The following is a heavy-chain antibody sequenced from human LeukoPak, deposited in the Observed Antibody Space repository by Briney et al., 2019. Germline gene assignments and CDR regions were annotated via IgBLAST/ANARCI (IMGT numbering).Heavy chain of an antibody. CDR3: ARGPYGIFGVVNLNNWFDP. CDR1: GYTFISYG. CDR2: ISAYNGNT. D-gene: IGHD3-3*01. Sequence: ASVKVSCKASGYTFISYGINWVRQAPGQGLEWMGWISAYNGNTNYAQKLQGRVTMTTDTSTRTAYMELRSLRSDDTAVYYCARGPYGIFGVVNLNNWFDPWGQGTLVTVSS. J-gene: IGHJ5*02. V-gene: IGHV1-18*01.